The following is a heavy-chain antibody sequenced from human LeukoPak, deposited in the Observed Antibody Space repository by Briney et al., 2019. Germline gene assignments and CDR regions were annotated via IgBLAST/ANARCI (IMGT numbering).Heavy chain of an antibody. CDR2: ISYDGSNK. D-gene: IGHD3-9*01. CDR3: AKEGLYGILTGPPDY. J-gene: IGHJ4*02. CDR1: GFTFSSYG. Sequence: GRSLRLSCAASGFTFSSYGMHWVRQAPGKGLEWVAVISYDGSNKYYADSVKGRFTISRDNSKNTLYLQMNSLRAEDTAVYYCAKEGLYGILTGPPDYWGQGTLVTVSS. V-gene: IGHV3-30*18.